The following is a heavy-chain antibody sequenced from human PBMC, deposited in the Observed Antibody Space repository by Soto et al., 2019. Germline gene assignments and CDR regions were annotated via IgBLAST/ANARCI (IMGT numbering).Heavy chain of an antibody. CDR3: ARVGEGGYQLPELGYMDV. CDR2: IYSGGST. V-gene: IGHV3-53*04. D-gene: IGHD2-2*01. J-gene: IGHJ6*03. Sequence: GSLRLSCAASGFTVSSNYMSWVRQAPGKGLEWVSVIYSGGSTYYADSVKGRFTISRHNSKNTLYLQMNSLRAEDTAVYYCARVGEGGYQLPELGYMDVWGKGTTVTVSS. CDR1: GFTVSSNY.